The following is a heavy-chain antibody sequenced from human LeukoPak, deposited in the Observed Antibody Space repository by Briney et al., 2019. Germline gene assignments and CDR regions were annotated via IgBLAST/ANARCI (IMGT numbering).Heavy chain of an antibody. CDR3: TRESCSYHGNDY. Sequence: GSVKVSCKASGYTFTGYYKDWVRQAPGQGREWMGRIKPNNGATDYAQKLQGRVTITGDTSISTAYMELSSLRSDDTAVYYCTRESCSYHGNDYWGQGTLVTVSS. J-gene: IGHJ4*02. D-gene: IGHD1-26*01. V-gene: IGHV1-2*06. CDR2: IKPNNGAT. CDR1: GYTFTGYY.